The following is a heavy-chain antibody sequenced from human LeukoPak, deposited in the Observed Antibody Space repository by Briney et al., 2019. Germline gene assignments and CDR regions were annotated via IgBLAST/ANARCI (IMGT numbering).Heavy chain of an antibody. CDR3: ARVRGSYWDFDY. CDR2: IYTSGST. D-gene: IGHD1-26*01. CDR1: GDSLSSGSYY. J-gene: IGHJ4*02. Sequence: SQTLSLTCTVSGDSLSSGSYYWSWIRQPAGKGLEWIGRIYTSGSTNYNPSLKSRVTISVDTSKNQFSLKLSSVTAADTAVYYCARVRGSYWDFDYWGQGTLVTVSS. V-gene: IGHV4-61*02.